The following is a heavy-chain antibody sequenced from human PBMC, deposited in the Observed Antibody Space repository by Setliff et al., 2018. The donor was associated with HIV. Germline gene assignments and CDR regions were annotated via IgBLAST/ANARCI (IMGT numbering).Heavy chain of an antibody. CDR1: GGSFSGYY. D-gene: IGHD3-10*01. Sequence: SETLSLTCAVYGGSFSGYYWSWIRQPPGKGLEWIGEINHSGSTNYNPSLKSRVTISVDTSKNQFSLKLSSVTAADTAVYYCARGWFGELPPRDYYGMDVWGQGTTVTVSS. CDR3: ARGWFGELPPRDYYGMDV. V-gene: IGHV4-34*01. J-gene: IGHJ6*02. CDR2: INHSGST.